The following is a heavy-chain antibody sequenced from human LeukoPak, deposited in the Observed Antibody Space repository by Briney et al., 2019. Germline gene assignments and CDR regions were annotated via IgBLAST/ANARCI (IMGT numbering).Heavy chain of an antibody. Sequence: PSETLSLTCAVYGGSFSGYYWSWVRQAPGKGLEWVSGISESGGSTYYADSVKGRFTSSRDNSKNTLYLQMNNLRAEDTAAYYCAKGSFWGQGTLVTVSS. V-gene: IGHV3-23*01. CDR2: ISESGGST. J-gene: IGHJ4*02. CDR3: AKGSF. CDR1: GGSFSGYY. D-gene: IGHD3-10*01.